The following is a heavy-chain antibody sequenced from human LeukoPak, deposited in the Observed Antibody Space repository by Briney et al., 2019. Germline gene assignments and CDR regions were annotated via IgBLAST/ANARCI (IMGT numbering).Heavy chain of an antibody. J-gene: IGHJ5*02. D-gene: IGHD2-2*01. Sequence: ASVKVSCKASGYTFTGYYMHWVRQAPGQGLEWMGWINPNSGGTNYAQKFQGRVTMTRDTSISTAYMELSRLRSDDTAVYYCASGPAAMRIRDHNWFDPWGQGTLVTVSS. V-gene: IGHV1-2*02. CDR1: GYTFTGYY. CDR2: INPNSGGT. CDR3: ASGPAAMRIRDHNWFDP.